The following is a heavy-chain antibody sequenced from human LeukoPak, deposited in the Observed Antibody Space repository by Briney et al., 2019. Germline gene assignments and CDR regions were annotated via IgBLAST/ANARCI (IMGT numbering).Heavy chain of an antibody. CDR1: GGTFSSYA. CDR2: IIPIFGTA. V-gene: IGHV1-69*05. J-gene: IGHJ5*02. CDR3: ARARGPQQLVVNWFDP. D-gene: IGHD6-13*01. Sequence: GASVKVSCKASGGTFSSYAISWVRQAPGQGLEGMGRIIPIFGTANYAQKFQGRVTITTDESTSTAYMELSSLRCEDTAVYYCARARGPQQLVVNWFDPWGQGTPVTVSS.